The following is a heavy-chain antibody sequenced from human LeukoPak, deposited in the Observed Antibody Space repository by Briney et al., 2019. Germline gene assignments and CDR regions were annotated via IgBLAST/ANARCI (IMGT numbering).Heavy chain of an antibody. Sequence: GGSLRLSCAAYGFTFSSDARSWVRQAPGKGLERVSAISGSGGSTYYADSVKGRFTRPRDNSNNTLYLQMNSLIAEHTAVYYCAKAHSSSWYVHFDYWGQGTLVTVSS. CDR3: AKAHSSSWYVHFDY. J-gene: IGHJ4*02. V-gene: IGHV3-23*01. CDR1: GFTFSSDA. D-gene: IGHD6-13*01. CDR2: ISGSGGST.